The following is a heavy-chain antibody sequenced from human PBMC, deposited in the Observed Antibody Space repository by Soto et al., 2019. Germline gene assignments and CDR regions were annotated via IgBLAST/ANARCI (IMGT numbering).Heavy chain of an antibody. CDR2: TGNKANSYTT. CDR1: GFTFSDHY. CDR3: ARLSGNYYPDY. D-gene: IGHD1-26*01. V-gene: IGHV3-72*01. J-gene: IGHJ4*02. Sequence: EVQLVESGGGLVQPGGSLRLSCAASGFTFSDHYMDWVRQAPGKGLEWVGRTGNKANSYTTEYAASVKGRFTISRDDSKSPLYLQMNSLKTEDTAVYYCARLSGNYYPDYWGQGTLVTVSS.